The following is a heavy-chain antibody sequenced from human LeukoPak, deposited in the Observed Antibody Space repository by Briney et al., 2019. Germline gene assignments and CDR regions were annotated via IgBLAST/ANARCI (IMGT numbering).Heavy chain of an antibody. CDR1: GFIFSNYA. D-gene: IGHD3-9*01. J-gene: IGHJ4*02. Sequence: GGSLRLSCAASGFIFSNYAMNWVRQAPGKGLEWVSSITSSSAYIYYADSVKGRFTISRDNAKNSLYLQMNSLRAEDTAVYYCAKETLGLRYFDWYSPSSPHYYFDYWGQGTLVTVSS. V-gene: IGHV3-21*01. CDR2: ITSSSAYI. CDR3: AKETLGLRYFDWYSPSSPHYYFDY.